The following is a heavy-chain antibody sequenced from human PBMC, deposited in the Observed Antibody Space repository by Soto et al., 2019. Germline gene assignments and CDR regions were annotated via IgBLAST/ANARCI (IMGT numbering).Heavy chain of an antibody. V-gene: IGHV4-59*01. CDR3: ARDPIYSGYGYYYYVMAF. J-gene: IGHJ6*02. CDR1: GGSISSYY. Sequence: SETLSLTCTVSGGSISSYYWSWIRQPPGKGLEWIGYIYYSGSTNYNPSLKSRVTISVDTSKNQFSLKLSSVTAADTAVYYCARDPIYSGYGYYYYVMAFCGQGTTVTVSS. D-gene: IGHD5-12*01. CDR2: IYYSGST.